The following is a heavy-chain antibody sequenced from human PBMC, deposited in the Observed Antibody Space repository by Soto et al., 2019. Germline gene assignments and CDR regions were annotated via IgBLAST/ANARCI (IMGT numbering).Heavy chain of an antibody. D-gene: IGHD3-3*01. Sequence: ASVKVSCKASGYTFTSYGISWVRQAPGQGLEWMGWISAYNGNTNYAQKLQGRVTMTTDTSTSTAYMELRSLRSDDTAVYYCARGITIFGVVPNYGMDVWGQGTKVSV. CDR2: ISAYNGNT. J-gene: IGHJ6*02. CDR1: GYTFTSYG. CDR3: ARGITIFGVVPNYGMDV. V-gene: IGHV1-18*01.